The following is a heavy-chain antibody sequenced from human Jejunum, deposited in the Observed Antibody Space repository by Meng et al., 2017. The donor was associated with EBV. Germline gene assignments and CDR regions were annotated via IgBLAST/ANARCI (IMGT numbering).Heavy chain of an antibody. V-gene: IGHV1-3*01. D-gene: IGHD6-13*01. Sequence: QVLLVLHRAEVKTPGASVEVSCKASRYPLTNYALHRVRQAPGQGRGWFGYISAGSGDTKNSQKIQGRVTFTRDTSASTVYMEPSSPRSEDTAMYYCARGSSSNRGDYWGQGTLVTVSS. CDR1: RYPLTNYA. J-gene: IGHJ4*02. CDR2: ISAGSGDT. CDR3: ARGSSSNRGDY.